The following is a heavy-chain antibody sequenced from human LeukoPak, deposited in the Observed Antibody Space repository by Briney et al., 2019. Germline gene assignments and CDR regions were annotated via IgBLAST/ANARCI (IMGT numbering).Heavy chain of an antibody. V-gene: IGHV3-72*01. J-gene: IGHJ4*02. CDR2: SRNKANSYTT. D-gene: IGHD1-1*01. Sequence: GGSLRLSCAASGFNFRSYSMHWVRQAPGKGLEWVGRSRNKANSYTTEYAASVKGRFTISRADSKNSLYLQMNSLKTEDTAVYYCARRNWNSHDYWGQGTLVTVSS. CDR3: ARRNWNSHDY. CDR1: GFNFRSYS.